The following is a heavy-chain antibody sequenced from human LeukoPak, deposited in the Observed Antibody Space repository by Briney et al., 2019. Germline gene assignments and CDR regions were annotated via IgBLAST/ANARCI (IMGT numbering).Heavy chain of an antibody. V-gene: IGHV4-30-4*08. CDR3: ARVEVFVVVPAAIHYYHMDV. J-gene: IGHJ6*03. CDR2: IYYSGST. Sequence: NPSQTLSLTCTVSGGSISSGDYYWSWIRQPPGKGLEWIGYIYYSGSTYYNPSLKSRVTISVDTSKNQFSLKLSSVTAADTAVYYCARVEVFVVVPAAIHYYHMDVWGKGTTVTVSS. D-gene: IGHD2-2*02. CDR1: GGSISSGDYY.